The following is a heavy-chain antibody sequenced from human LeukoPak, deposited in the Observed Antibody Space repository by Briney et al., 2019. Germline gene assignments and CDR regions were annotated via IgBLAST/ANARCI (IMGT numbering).Heavy chain of an antibody. D-gene: IGHD1-26*01. Sequence: SETLSLTCAVYGGSFSGYYWSWIRQPPGKGLEWIGEINHSGSTNYNPSLKSRVTISVDTSKNQFSLKLSSVTAADTAVYYCAREVGAITGYGMDVWGQGTTVTVSS. V-gene: IGHV4-34*01. CDR3: AREVGAITGYGMDV. CDR1: GGSFSGYY. CDR2: INHSGST. J-gene: IGHJ6*02.